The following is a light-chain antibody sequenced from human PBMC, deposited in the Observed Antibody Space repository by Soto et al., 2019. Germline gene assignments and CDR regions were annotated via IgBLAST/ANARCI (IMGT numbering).Light chain of an antibody. V-gene: IGLV2-14*01. CDR2: EVS. CDR3: SSYSSTTTL. CDR1: SPDFGV. Sequence: QSALTQPASVSGSPGQSITISCSGISPDFGVSWYQHFPGKAPKLLLFEVSNRPSGVSTRLSGSKSGNMAFLTISGLQSEDEGLYHCSSYSSTTTLFGGGTKLTVL. J-gene: IGLJ2*01.